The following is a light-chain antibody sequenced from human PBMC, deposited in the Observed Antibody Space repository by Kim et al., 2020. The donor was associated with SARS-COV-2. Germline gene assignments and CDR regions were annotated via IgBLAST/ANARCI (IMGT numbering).Light chain of an antibody. Sequence: QSALTQPPSVSGSPGQSVTISCTGTSSDVGSYNRVSWYQQPPGTAPKLIISEVSNRPSGVPDRFSGSKSGNTASLTISGLQAEDEADYYCSSYTRISTWVFGGGTKLTVL. CDR1: SSDVGSYNR. CDR3: SSYTRISTWV. CDR2: EVS. J-gene: IGLJ3*02. V-gene: IGLV2-18*02.